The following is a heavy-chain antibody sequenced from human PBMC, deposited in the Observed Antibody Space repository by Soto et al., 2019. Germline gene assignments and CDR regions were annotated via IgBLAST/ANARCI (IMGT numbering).Heavy chain of an antibody. V-gene: IGHV3-23*01. J-gene: IGHJ6*02. D-gene: IGHD3-10*01. CDR1: GFTFSSYA. Sequence: GGSLRLSCAASGFTFSSYAMSWVRQAPGKGLEWVSAISGSGGSTYYADSVKGRFTISRDNSKNTLYLQMNSLRAEDTAVYYCAKDLSNRVTGPVSYYKKGYYYYGMDVWGQGTTVTVSS. CDR2: ISGSGGST. CDR3: AKDLSNRVTGPVSYYKKGYYYYGMDV.